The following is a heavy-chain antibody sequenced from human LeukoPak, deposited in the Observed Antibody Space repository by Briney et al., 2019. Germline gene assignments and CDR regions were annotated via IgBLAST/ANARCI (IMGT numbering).Heavy chain of an antibody. CDR1: GGSISSGGYY. CDR2: IYYSGST. V-gene: IGHV4-31*03. Sequence: SETLSLTCTVSGGSISSGGYYWSWIRQHPGKGLEWFGYIYYSGSTYYNPSLKSRVTISVDTSKNQFSLKLSSVTAADTAVYYCASVTLNYGDTNMYNWFDPWGQGTLVTVSS. J-gene: IGHJ5*02. CDR3: ASVTLNYGDTNMYNWFDP. D-gene: IGHD4-17*01.